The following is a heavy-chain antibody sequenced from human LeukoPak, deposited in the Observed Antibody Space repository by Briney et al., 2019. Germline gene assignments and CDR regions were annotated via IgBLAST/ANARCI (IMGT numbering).Heavy chain of an antibody. CDR1: GFTFSSYW. J-gene: IGHJ3*02. Sequence: GGSLRLSCAASGFTFSSYWMSWVRQAPGKGLEWVANIKQDGSEKYYVDSVKGRFTISRDNAKNSLYLQMNSLRAEDTAVYYCARVHYTYCSGGSCYPDAFDIWGQGTMVTVSS. D-gene: IGHD2-15*01. CDR3: ARVHYTYCSGGSCYPDAFDI. V-gene: IGHV3-7*01. CDR2: IKQDGSEK.